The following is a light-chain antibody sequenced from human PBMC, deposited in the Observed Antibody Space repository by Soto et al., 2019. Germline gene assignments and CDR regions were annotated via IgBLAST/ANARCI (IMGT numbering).Light chain of an antibody. CDR3: QSYDSGLSGHWV. CDR1: SSNLGAGYD. J-gene: IGLJ3*02. Sequence: QSVLTQPPSMSGAPGQSVTMSCTGSSSNLGAGYDVHWYQRLPGAAPKLLIYDNTHRPSGVPNRFSGSKSGTSASLAITGLQAEDEADYYCQSYDSGLSGHWVFGGGTKLTVL. V-gene: IGLV1-40*01. CDR2: DNT.